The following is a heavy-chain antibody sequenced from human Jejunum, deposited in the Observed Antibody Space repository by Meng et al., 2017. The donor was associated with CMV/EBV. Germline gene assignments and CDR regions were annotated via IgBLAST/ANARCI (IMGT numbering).Heavy chain of an antibody. CDR1: GFTFSSYS. CDR3: ASFDSTVH. D-gene: IGHD2-15*01. V-gene: IGHV3-21*01. J-gene: IGHJ4*02. CDR2: ISSSSSYI. Sequence: SCAASGFTFSSYSMNWVRQAPGKGLEWVSSISSSSSYIYYADSVKGRFTISRGNAKNSLYLQMNSLRAGDTAVYYCASFDSTVHWGQGTLVTVSS.